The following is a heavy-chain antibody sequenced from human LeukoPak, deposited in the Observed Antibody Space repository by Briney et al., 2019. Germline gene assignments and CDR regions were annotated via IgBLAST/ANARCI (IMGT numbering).Heavy chain of an antibody. J-gene: IGHJ4*02. Sequence: SQTLSLTCAVSGGSINSGDFYWSWIRQPPGKGLEWIGYIHYTGHTFYNPSLKSRVTISVDTSENQFSLNLTSVTAADTAVYYCTRDDLGCCSNGICYTSDYWGQGTLATVSS. V-gene: IGHV4-30-4*01. CDR2: IHYTGHT. D-gene: IGHD2-8*01. CDR3: TRDDLGCCSNGICYTSDY. CDR1: GGSINSGDFY.